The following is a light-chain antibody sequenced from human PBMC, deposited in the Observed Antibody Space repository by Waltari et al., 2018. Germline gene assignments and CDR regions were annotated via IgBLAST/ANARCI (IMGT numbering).Light chain of an antibody. CDR1: SSNIGKSF. Sequence: QPVLTQPPSASGTPGQTVTISCSGRSSNIGKSFVKWSQQFPGTAPKILIFTNKTRPSGVPDRFSGSKSGTSASLAISGLRSEDEADYYCAAWDDSLSGRVFGGGTKLTV. CDR2: TNK. J-gene: IGLJ3*02. V-gene: IGLV1-47*01. CDR3: AAWDDSLSGRV.